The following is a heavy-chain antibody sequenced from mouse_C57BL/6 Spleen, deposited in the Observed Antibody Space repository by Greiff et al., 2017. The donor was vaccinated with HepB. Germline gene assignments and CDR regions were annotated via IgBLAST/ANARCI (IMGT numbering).Heavy chain of an antibody. Sequence: QVQLKQSGAELARPGASVKLSCKASGYTFTSYGISWVKQRTGQGLEWIGEIYPRSGNTYYNEKFKGKATLTADKSSSTAYMELRSLTSEDSAVYFCASYDGYYVGYWGQGTTLTVSS. CDR1: GYTFTSYG. J-gene: IGHJ2*01. V-gene: IGHV1-81*01. CDR2: IYPRSGNT. D-gene: IGHD2-3*01. CDR3: ASYDGYYVGY.